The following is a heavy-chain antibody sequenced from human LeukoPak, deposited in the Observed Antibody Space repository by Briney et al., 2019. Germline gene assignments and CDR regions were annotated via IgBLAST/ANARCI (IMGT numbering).Heavy chain of an antibody. D-gene: IGHD2-2*01. V-gene: IGHV4-34*01. Sequence: SETLSLTCAVSGVSFTGYYWTWIRQPPGKGLEWIGEISHSGGSNYNASLKSRLTISLDTPKKQISLRLTSVTAADTAVYYCARGPPVFCSSTSCYVGPPDYWGQGTLVTVSS. CDR2: ISHSGGS. CDR1: GVSFTGYY. CDR3: ARGPPVFCSSTSCYVGPPDY. J-gene: IGHJ4*02.